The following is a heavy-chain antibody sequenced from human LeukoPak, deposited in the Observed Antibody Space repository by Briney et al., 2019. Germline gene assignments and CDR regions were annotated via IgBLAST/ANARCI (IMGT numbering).Heavy chain of an antibody. CDR3: ARGGSSSWFYYFDY. J-gene: IGHJ4*02. Sequence: SETLSLTCAVSGGFISGYYWSWIRQPPGKGLEWIGYISSSGGTDCNPSLKSRVTTSVDTSKNQLSLKLGSVTAADTAVYYCARGGSSSWFYYFDYWGQGTLVTVSS. CDR1: GGFISGYY. D-gene: IGHD6-13*01. CDR2: ISSSGGT. V-gene: IGHV4-59*01.